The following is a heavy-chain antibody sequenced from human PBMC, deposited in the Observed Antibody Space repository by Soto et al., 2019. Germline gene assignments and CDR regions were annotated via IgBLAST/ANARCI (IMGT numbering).Heavy chain of an antibody. J-gene: IGHJ6*02. Sequence: GWSLRLSCAASGFTFSSYSMNWVRQAPGKGLEWVSSISSSSSYIYYADSVKGRFTISRDNAKNSLYLQMNSLRAEDTAVYYCASSITIFGVVNYYYYYGMDVWGQGTTVTVSS. CDR1: GFTFSSYS. CDR2: ISSSSSYI. V-gene: IGHV3-21*01. D-gene: IGHD3-3*01. CDR3: ASSITIFGVVNYYYYYGMDV.